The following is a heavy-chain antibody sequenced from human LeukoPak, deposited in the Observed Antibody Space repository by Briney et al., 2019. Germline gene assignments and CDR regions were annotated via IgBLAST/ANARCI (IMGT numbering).Heavy chain of an antibody. CDR1: RFTFSSYS. D-gene: IGHD3-10*01. J-gene: IGHJ6*02. Sequence: PGGSLRLSCAAPRFTFSSYSMNWVRQAPGKGLEWVSSISSSSSYIYYADSVKGRFTISRDNAKNSLYLQMNSLRAEDTAVYYCARDSITLNGYYGMDVWGQGTTVTVSS. CDR3: ARDSITLNGYYGMDV. CDR2: ISSSSSYI. V-gene: IGHV3-21*01.